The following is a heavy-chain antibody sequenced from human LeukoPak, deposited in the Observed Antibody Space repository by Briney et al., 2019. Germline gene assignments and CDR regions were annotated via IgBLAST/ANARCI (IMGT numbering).Heavy chain of an antibody. J-gene: IGHJ4*02. V-gene: IGHV1-24*01. Sequence: ASVKVSCKVSGYTLTELSMHWVRQAPGKGLEWMGGFDPEGGETIYAQKFRGRVTMTEDTSTDTAYMELSSLRSEDTAVYYCATGKQFPLYYFDYWGQGTLVTVSS. CDR1: GYTLTELS. CDR2: FDPEGGET. CDR3: ATGKQFPLYYFDY. D-gene: IGHD6-19*01.